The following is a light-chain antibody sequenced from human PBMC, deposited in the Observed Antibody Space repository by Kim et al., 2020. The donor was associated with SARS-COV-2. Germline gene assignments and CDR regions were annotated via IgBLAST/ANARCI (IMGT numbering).Light chain of an antibody. J-gene: IGKJ4*01. CDR1: QSVPRGD. CDR2: HGS. Sequence: SPGERDTLSCMASQSVPRGDVAWYQQKRGQAPRLLIYHGSSRAPGIPDRISGSGSGTDFTLTIDRLEPEDFAVYYCRQSDSSPLTFGGGTKVDIK. V-gene: IGKV3-20*01. CDR3: RQSDSSPLT.